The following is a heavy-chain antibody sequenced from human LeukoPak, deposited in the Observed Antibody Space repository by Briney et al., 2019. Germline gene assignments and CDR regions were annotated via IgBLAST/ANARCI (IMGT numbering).Heavy chain of an antibody. D-gene: IGHD3-10*01. V-gene: IGHV3-23*01. CDR2: ISGSGGST. J-gene: IGHJ4*02. Sequence: PGGSLRLSCAASGFTFSSYAMSWVRQAPGKGLEWVSGISGSGGSTYYADSVKGRFTISRDNSKNTLYLQMNSLRAEDTAVYYCAKESMVRGVIIPYFDYWGQGTLVTVSS. CDR3: AKESMVRGVIIPYFDY. CDR1: GFTFSSYA.